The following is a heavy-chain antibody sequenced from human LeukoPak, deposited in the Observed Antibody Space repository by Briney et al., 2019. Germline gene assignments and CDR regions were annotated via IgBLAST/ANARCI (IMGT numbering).Heavy chain of an antibody. D-gene: IGHD3-16*01. CDR1: GFTFSAYR. Sequence: QPGGALRLSCAASGFTFSAYRLSWVRQAPGKGLEWVTDINQDGSETYHVASMKGRFTISRDNAKNSLYLQMNSLRDEDTAVYFCANDLRLGGRGPENWGQGTLVTVSS. V-gene: IGHV3-7*05. J-gene: IGHJ4*02. CDR3: ANDLRLGGRGPEN. CDR2: INQDGSET.